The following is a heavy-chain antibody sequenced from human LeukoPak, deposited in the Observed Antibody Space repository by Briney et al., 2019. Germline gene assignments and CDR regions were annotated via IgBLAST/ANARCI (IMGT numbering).Heavy chain of an antibody. CDR3: AKDLGRGGAADKDLALLLDS. CDR2: ISFDGSNK. D-gene: IGHD2-15*01. CDR1: GFTFGDYA. J-gene: IGHJ4*02. V-gene: IGHV3-30*04. Sequence: GGSLRLSCTTSGFTFGDYAISCVRQAPGKGLEWAAVISFDGSNKYYADSVKGGFTISRANSKNTVYLQMNSLRAEDTAVYYCAKDLGRGGAADKDLALLLDSWGQGTLVTVSS.